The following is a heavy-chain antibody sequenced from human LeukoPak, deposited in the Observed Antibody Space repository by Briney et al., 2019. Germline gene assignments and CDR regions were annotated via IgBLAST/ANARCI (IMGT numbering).Heavy chain of an antibody. CDR3: ARRELSYWYFDL. CDR2: VYYSGST. J-gene: IGHJ2*01. Sequence: SETLSLTCTVSGGSISTYYWSWIRQPPGKGLEWIGYVYYSGSTNYNPSLKSRVTISVDTSKNQFSLKLNSVTAADTAVYYCARRELSYWYFDLWGRGTLVTVSS. CDR1: GGSISTYY. D-gene: IGHD1-7*01. V-gene: IGHV4-59*08.